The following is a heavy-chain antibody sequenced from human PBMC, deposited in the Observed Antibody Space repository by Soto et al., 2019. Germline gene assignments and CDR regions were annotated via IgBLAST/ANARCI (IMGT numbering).Heavy chain of an antibody. CDR1: GGPFSTYA. CDR2: RIPMFGTA. CDR3: ASGIQLWLRQINNGYSG. V-gene: IGHV1-69*12. D-gene: IGHD5-18*01. Sequence: QVQLVQSGAEVKKPESSVKVSCKAPGGPFSTYAIRWVRQSPGQGLEWMGGRIPMFGTANYAQRFQDRVTITADESTNTVSLELSSLRSEDTAVYFCASGIQLWLRQINNGYSGWGQGTLVPVSS. J-gene: IGHJ4*02.